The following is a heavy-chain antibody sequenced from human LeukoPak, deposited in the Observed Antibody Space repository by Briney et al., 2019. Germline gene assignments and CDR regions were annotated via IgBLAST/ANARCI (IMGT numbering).Heavy chain of an antibody. D-gene: IGHD3-9*01. V-gene: IGHV3-11*01. J-gene: IGHJ3*02. CDR2: ISSSGSTI. Sequence: GGSLRLSCAASGFTFSDYYMGWIRQAPGKGLEWVSYISSSGSTIYYADSVKGRFTISRDNAKNSLYLQMNSLRAEDTAVYYCATGGILSNDAFDIWGQGTMVTVSS. CDR3: ATGGILSNDAFDI. CDR1: GFTFSDYY.